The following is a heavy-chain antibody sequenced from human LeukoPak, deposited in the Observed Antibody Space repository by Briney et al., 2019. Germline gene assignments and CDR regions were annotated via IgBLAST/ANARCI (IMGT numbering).Heavy chain of an antibody. CDR1: GGTFSSYA. CDR2: IIPIFGTA. Sequence: SVKVSCKASGGTFSSYAFSWVRQAPGQGLEWMGGIIPIFGTANYAQKFQVRVTITADTSTSTAYIELSSLRSDDTAVYYCARGSRTGWYYFDYWGQGTLVTVSS. J-gene: IGHJ4*02. D-gene: IGHD6-19*01. V-gene: IGHV1-69*06. CDR3: ARGSRTGWYYFDY.